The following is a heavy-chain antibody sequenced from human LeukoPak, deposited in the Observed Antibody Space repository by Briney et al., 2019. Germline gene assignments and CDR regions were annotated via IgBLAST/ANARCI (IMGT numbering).Heavy chain of an antibody. CDR3: VKDPRDTYGTNWFVS. V-gene: IGHV3-23*01. J-gene: IGHJ5*01. D-gene: IGHD2-21*01. CDR1: GFSFGNYA. CDR2: ISGTGGAT. Sequence: GGSLRLSCVASGFSFGNYAMSWVRQAPGKGLQWVSQISGTGGATWYAGFTRDRFTISRDNSKKTLYLQMSGLTVEDTAMYYCVKDPRDTYGTNWFVSWGQGTLLIVSS.